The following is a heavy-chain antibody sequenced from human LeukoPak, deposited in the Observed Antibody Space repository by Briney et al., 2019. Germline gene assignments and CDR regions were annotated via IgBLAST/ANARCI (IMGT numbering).Heavy chain of an antibody. V-gene: IGHV1-46*01. CDR2: IKPSGGGT. CDR3: ARDHFDSSGYYYLLGYFEH. Sequence: ASVNVSCKASGYTFTNYYVHWVRQAPGQGLEWMGIIKPSGGGTSYALKFQGRVIMTRDTSTRTAYKERSRLRSENAADYCGARDHFDSSGYYYLLGYFEHWGQGTPVTVSS. CDR1: GYTFTNYY. J-gene: IGHJ1*01. D-gene: IGHD3-22*01.